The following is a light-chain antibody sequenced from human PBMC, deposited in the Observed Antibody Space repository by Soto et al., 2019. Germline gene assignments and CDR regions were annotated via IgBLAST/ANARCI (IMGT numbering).Light chain of an antibody. CDR2: GNT. V-gene: IGLV1-40*01. CDR3: QSYDSSLSGSVV. Sequence: QSVLTQPPSVSGAPGQRVTISCTGSSSNIGAGYDVHWYQQLPGTAPKLLSYGNTNRPSGVPDRFSGSKSGTSASLAITGLQADDEADYYCQSYDSSLSGSVVFGGGTKLTVL. CDR1: SSNIGAGYD. J-gene: IGLJ2*01.